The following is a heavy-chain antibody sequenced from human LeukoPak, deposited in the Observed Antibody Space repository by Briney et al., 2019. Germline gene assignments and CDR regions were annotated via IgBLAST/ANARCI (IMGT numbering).Heavy chain of an antibody. J-gene: IGHJ6*03. D-gene: IGHD6-13*01. CDR2: INHSGST. Sequence: TPSETLSLTCAVYGGSFSGYYWSWIRQPPGKGLEWIGEINHSGSTNYNPSLKSRVTISVDTSKNQFSLKLSSVTAADTAVYYCARGGQQLVHYYYYYYYMDVWGKGTTVTVSS. V-gene: IGHV4-34*01. CDR1: GGSFSGYY. CDR3: ARGGQQLVHYYYYYYYMDV.